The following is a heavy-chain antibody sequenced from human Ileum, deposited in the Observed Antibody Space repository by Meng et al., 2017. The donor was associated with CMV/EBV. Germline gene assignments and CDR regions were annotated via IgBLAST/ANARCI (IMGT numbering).Heavy chain of an antibody. CDR3: AREDGAAAACPYYGMDV. CDR1: GFTFSSYS. D-gene: IGHD6-13*01. Sequence: GESLKISCAAPGFTFSSYSMNWVRQAPGKGLEWVSSISSSSSYIYYADSVKGRFTISRDNAKNSLYLQMNSLRAEDTAVYYCAREDGAAAACPYYGMDVWGQGTTVTVSS. V-gene: IGHV3-21*01. J-gene: IGHJ6*02. CDR2: ISSSSSYI.